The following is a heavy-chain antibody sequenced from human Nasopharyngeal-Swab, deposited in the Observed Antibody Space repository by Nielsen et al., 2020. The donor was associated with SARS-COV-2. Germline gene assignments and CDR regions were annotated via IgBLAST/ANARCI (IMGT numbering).Heavy chain of an antibody. CDR1: GFTFGNYW. Sequence: GESLKISCAASGFTFGNYWMSWVRQAPGKRLEWVANIKEDGSEKDYVDSVKGRFTISRGNIKNSLYLQMNSLRVEDTALYYCATDGYSFGYDRGYWGQGTLVIVSS. V-gene: IGHV3-7*01. D-gene: IGHD4-11*01. J-gene: IGHJ4*02. CDR3: ATDGYSFGYDRGY. CDR2: IKEDGSEK.